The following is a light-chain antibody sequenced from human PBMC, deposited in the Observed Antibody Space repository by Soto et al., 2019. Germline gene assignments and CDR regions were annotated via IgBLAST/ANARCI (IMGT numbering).Light chain of an antibody. CDR2: GAS. CDR3: QQYNDWPRT. V-gene: IGKV3-15*01. CDR1: QSVSSN. J-gene: IGKJ1*01. Sequence: VRTKYPATLSVAPGERATLSCRASQSVSSNLAWYQQKRGQAPRLLMYGASTRATGIPVRFSGSGSGTEFTLSISCLQSEDFAVYYCQQYNDWPRTFGQGTKVEIK.